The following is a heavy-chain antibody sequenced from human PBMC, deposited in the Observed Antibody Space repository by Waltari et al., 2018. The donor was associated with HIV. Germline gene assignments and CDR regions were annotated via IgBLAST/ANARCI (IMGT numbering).Heavy chain of an antibody. D-gene: IGHD6-19*01. V-gene: IGHV3-23*01. CDR1: GFTFTNYA. J-gene: IGHJ5*02. CDR2: FSGSGNT. CDR3: AKGGLADNWFDP. Sequence: GGSLRLSCAASGFTFTNYAISWVRQAPGRGLEWVSGFSGSGNTYYVDAVKGRFTISRDISKNILYLEMNNLRVDDTAVYYCAKGGLADNWFDPWGQGTPVTVSS.